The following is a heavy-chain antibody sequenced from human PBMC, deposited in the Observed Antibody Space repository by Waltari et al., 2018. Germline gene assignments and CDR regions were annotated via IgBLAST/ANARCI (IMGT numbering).Heavy chain of an antibody. CDR1: AFSVSSND. D-gene: IGHD1-26*01. V-gene: IGHV3-53*01. J-gene: IGHJ4*02. CDR3: ARDKGVEPTTRFDY. Sequence: EVQLVESGGGLIQPGGSLRLSCAASAFSVSSNDMTCGRQAPGKGLEWLAIVTSDDKTYYADSVKGRFTISRDNSKNTLYLEMSSLTAEDTAVYYCARDKGVEPTTRFDYWGQGTLVTVSS. CDR2: VTSDDKT.